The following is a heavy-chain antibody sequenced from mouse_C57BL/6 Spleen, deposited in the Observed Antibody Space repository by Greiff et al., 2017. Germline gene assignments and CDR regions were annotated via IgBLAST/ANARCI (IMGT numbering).Heavy chain of an antibody. J-gene: IGHJ4*01. CDR3: ARGGDYDGYAMDY. CDR1: GYAFSSYW. CDR2: IYPGDGDT. D-gene: IGHD2-4*01. V-gene: IGHV1-80*01. Sequence: VKLMESGAELVKPGASVKISCKASGYAFSSYWMNWVKQRPGKGLEWIGQIYPGDGDTNYNGKFKGKATLTADKSSSTAYMQLSSLTSEDSAVYFCARGGDYDGYAMDYWGQGTSVTVSS.